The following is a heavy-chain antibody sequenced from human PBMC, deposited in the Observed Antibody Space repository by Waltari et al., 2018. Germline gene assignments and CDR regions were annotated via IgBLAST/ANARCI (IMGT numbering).Heavy chain of an antibody. Sequence: EVQLVESGGGLVQPGGSLRLSCSGSGFTFTNHWMSWVRQAPGKGPEWVASIKQDGSEKYYVDSMKGRFTISRDNAKNSLSLQMDSLRAEVTAVYFCARGVTTVEYWGQGTLVTVSS. D-gene: IGHD2-21*02. V-gene: IGHV3-7*04. J-gene: IGHJ4*02. CDR3: ARGVTTVEY. CDR2: IKQDGSEK. CDR1: GFTFTNHW.